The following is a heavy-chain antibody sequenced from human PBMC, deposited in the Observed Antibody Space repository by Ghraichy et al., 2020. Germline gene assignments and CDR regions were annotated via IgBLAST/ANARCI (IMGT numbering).Heavy chain of an antibody. CDR1: GFIVSSNY. D-gene: IGHD3-10*01. V-gene: IGHV3-53*01. Sequence: GGSLRLSCAASGFIVSSNYMNWVRQAPGKGLEWVSVIYSGGRTYYADSVKGRFTISRDNSKNTVYLQMNSLRAEDTAIDYCARDSPLGLTYGIFDYWGRGTLVIVSS. CDR3: ARDSPLGLTYGIFDY. J-gene: IGHJ4*02. CDR2: IYSGGRT.